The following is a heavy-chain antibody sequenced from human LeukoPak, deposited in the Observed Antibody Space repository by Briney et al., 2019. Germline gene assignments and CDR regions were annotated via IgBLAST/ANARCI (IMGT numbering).Heavy chain of an antibody. Sequence: GGSLRLSCAASGFTFSSHSMNWVRQAPGKGLEWVSSIRRSSSYMYYADSVKGRFTISRDNAKNSLYLQMNSLRAEDTAVYYCARDLVVPQSPYYGMDVWGQGTTVTVSS. D-gene: IGHD2-2*01. CDR2: IRRSSSYM. J-gene: IGHJ6*02. CDR3: ARDLVVPQSPYYGMDV. V-gene: IGHV3-21*01. CDR1: GFTFSSHS.